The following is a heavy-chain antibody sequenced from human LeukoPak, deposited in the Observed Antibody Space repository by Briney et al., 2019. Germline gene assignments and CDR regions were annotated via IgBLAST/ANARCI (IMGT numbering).Heavy chain of an antibody. CDR2: ISYDGSNK. CDR1: GFTYSSYA. J-gene: IGHJ4*02. CDR3: ARFASIAGDY. Sequence: GGSLRLSCAASGFTYSSYAMHWVRQAPGKGLEWVAVISYDGSNKYYADSVKGRFTNSRDNSKNTLYLQMNSLRAEDTAVYYCARFASIAGDYWGQGTLVTVSS. D-gene: IGHD6-6*01. V-gene: IGHV3-30*04.